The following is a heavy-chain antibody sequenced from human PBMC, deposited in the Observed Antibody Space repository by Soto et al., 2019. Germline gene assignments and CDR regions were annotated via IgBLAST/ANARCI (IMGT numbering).Heavy chain of an antibody. CDR3: ARDVTPTAVTTNYYGMDV. Sequence: QVQLQESGPGLVKPSQTLSLTCTVSGGSISSGGYYWSWIRQHPGKGLEWIGYIYYSGSTYYNPSLTSRVTISVDTSKNQFSLKLSSVTAADTAVYYCARDVTPTAVTTNYYGMDVWGQGTTVTVSS. J-gene: IGHJ6*02. CDR1: GGSISSGGYY. V-gene: IGHV4-31*03. CDR2: IYYSGST. D-gene: IGHD4-17*01.